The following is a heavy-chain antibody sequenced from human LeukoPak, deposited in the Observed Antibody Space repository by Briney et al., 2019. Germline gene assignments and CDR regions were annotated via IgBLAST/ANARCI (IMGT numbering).Heavy chain of an antibody. J-gene: IGHJ6*03. Sequence: PGGSLRLSCAASGFTFSSYSMNWVRQAPGKGLEWVANIKQDGSEKYYVDSVKGRFTISRDNAKNSLYLQMNSLRAEDTAVYYCAREDDSSGYYYVWYYYYYMDVWGKGTTVTVSS. CDR1: GFTFSSYS. CDR2: IKQDGSEK. D-gene: IGHD3-22*01. CDR3: AREDDSSGYYYVWYYYYYMDV. V-gene: IGHV3-7*01.